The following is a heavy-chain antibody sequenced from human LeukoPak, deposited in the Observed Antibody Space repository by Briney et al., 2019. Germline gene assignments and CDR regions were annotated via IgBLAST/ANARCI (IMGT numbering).Heavy chain of an antibody. D-gene: IGHD3-3*01. CDR3: ARDHGGAGRKAVEVLRFLERYYYYMDV. V-gene: IGHV1-18*01. CDR1: GYTFTSYG. J-gene: IGHJ6*03. Sequence: ASVKVSCKASGYTFTSYGISWVRQAPGQGLEWMGWSSAYNGNTNYAQKLQGRVTMTTDTSTSTAYMELRSLRSDDTAVYYCARDHGGAGRKAVEVLRFLERYYYYMDVWGKGTTVTVSS. CDR2: SSAYNGNT.